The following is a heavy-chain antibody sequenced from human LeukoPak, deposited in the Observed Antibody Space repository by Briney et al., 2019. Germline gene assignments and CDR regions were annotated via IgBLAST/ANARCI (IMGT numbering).Heavy chain of an antibody. CDR2: MSSSDNPI. J-gene: IGHJ4*02. Sequence: GGSLRLSCAASGFSSSDHYMSWIRQAPGKGLEWVSYMSSSDNPIFYADSVKGRFTISRDNAKNSLYLQMNNLRAEDTAVYYCARDRVGSSTSCYDYWGQGTLVTVSS. CDR3: ARDRVGSSTSCYDY. V-gene: IGHV3-11*01. CDR1: GFSSSDHY. D-gene: IGHD2-2*01.